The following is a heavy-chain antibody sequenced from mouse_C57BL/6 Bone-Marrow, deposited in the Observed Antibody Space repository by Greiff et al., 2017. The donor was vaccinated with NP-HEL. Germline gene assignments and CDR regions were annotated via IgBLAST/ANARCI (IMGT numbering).Heavy chain of an antibody. D-gene: IGHD1-1*01. CDR1: GFTFSSYA. CDR3: TRARTTVVSYWYFDV. CDR2: ISSGGDYI. Sequence: EVQVVESGEGLVKPGGSLKLSCAASGFTFSSYAMSWVRQTPEKRLEWVAYISSGGDYIYYADTVKGRFTISRDNARNTLYLQMSSLKSEDTAMYYCTRARTTVVSYWYFDVWGTGTTVTVSS. V-gene: IGHV5-9-1*02. J-gene: IGHJ1*03.